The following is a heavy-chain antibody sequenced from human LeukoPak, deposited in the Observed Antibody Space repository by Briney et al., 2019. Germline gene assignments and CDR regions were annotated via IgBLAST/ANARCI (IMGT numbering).Heavy chain of an antibody. CDR2: IYTSGRT. D-gene: IGHD4-17*01. Sequence: SETLSLTCTVSGGSISSGSYYWSWFRQPAEKGLEWIGRIYTSGRTYYNPSLKSRVTISVDTSKNQFSLKLSSVTAADTAVYYCARGANDYGDYVPYYYYYMDVWGKGTTVTVSS. CDR1: GGSISSGSYY. V-gene: IGHV4-61*02. J-gene: IGHJ6*03. CDR3: ARGANDYGDYVPYYYYYMDV.